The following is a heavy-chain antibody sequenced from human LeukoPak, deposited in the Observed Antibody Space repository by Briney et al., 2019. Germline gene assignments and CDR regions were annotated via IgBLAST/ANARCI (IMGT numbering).Heavy chain of an antibody. D-gene: IGHD5-18*01. CDR2: INPSGGST. J-gene: IGHJ1*01. Sequence: ASVKVSCKASGYTFTSYYMHWVRQAPGQGLEWMGIINPSGGSTSYAQKFQGRVTMTRDTSTSTVYMELSSPRSEDTAVYYCARDTAMGYFQHWGQGTLVTVSS. CDR3: ARDTAMGYFQH. V-gene: IGHV1-46*03. CDR1: GYTFTSYY.